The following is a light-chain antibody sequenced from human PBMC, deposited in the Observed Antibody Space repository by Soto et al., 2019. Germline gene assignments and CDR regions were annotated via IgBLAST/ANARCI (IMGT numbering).Light chain of an antibody. CDR1: QSVSSSY. Sequence: EIVLTQSPGTLSLSPGERATLSCRASQSVSSSYLAWYQQKPGQAPRLLIYGASGRAAGIPDRFSGSGSGTDFTLTISRLEPEDFAVYYCQQYGSSGTFGRGTKVDIK. V-gene: IGKV3-20*01. CDR2: GAS. J-gene: IGKJ4*02. CDR3: QQYGSSGT.